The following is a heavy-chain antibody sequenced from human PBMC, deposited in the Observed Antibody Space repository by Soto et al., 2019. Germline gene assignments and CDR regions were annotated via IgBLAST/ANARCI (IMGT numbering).Heavy chain of an antibody. J-gene: IGHJ5*02. V-gene: IGHV7-4-1*01. D-gene: IGHD2-15*01. CDR1: GYTFTSYA. Sequence: GSSVKVSCKASGYTFTSYAMNWVRQANGQGLEWMGWINTNTGNPTYAQGYTGRFVFSLDTSVSTAYLQICSLKAEDTAVYYCARDWVVAGTKGLSNWFEPWGQGTLVTVSS. CDR2: INTNTGNP. CDR3: ARDWVVAGTKGLSNWFEP.